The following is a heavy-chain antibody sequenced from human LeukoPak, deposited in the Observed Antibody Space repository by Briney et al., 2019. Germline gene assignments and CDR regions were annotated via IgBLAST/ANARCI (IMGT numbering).Heavy chain of an antibody. V-gene: IGHV1-46*01. Sequence: GASVTVSCKASGYTFTSYYMHWVRQAPGQGLEWMGIINPSGGSTSYAQKFQGRVTMTRDTSTSTVYMELSSLRSEDTAVYYCAREVVTAKAFDYWGQGTLVTVSS. CDR2: INPSGGST. CDR1: GYTFTSYY. J-gene: IGHJ4*02. D-gene: IGHD2-21*02. CDR3: AREVVTAKAFDY.